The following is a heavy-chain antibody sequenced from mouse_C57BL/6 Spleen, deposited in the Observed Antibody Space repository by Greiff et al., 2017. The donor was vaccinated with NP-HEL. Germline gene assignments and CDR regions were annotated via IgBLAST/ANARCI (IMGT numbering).Heavy chain of an antibody. D-gene: IGHD2-4*01. CDR2: IRNKANGYTT. CDR1: GFTFTDYY. V-gene: IGHV7-3*01. J-gene: IGHJ2*01. CDR3: ARSAFYYDYDGDFDY. Sequence: EVQGVESGGGLVQPGGSLSLSCAASGFTFTDYYMSWVRQPPGKALEWLGFIRNKANGYTTEYSASVKGRFTISRDNSQSILYLQMNALRAEDSATYYCARSAFYYDYDGDFDYWGQGTTLTVSS.